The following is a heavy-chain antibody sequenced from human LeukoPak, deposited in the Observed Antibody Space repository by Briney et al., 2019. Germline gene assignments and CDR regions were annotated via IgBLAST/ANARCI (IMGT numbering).Heavy chain of an antibody. D-gene: IGHD4-17*01. CDR3: ARDNDGDYAFDI. J-gene: IGHJ3*02. CDR2: IIPILGLA. V-gene: IGHV1-69*04. CDR1: GGTFSSYT. Sequence: ASVKVSCKASGGTFSSYTISWVRQAPGQGLEWMGRIIPILGLANYAQKFPGRLTITADKSTRTAYMELSSLRSEDTAVYYCARDNDGDYAFDIWGQGTMVTVSS.